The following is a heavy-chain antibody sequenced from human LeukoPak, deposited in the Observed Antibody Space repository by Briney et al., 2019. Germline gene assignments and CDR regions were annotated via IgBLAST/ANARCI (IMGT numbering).Heavy chain of an antibody. CDR3: ARHQLEMATFGYFDY. J-gene: IGHJ4*02. CDR2: IYYSGST. V-gene: IGHV4-39*01. CDR1: GGSISSSTYY. Sequence: PSETLSLTCTASGGSISSSTYYWGWIRQPPGKGLEWIGGIYYSGSTYYNPALKSRATISVGTSKNQYSLKRSSVTAADTAEYYCARHQLEMATFGYFDYWGQGTLVTVSS. D-gene: IGHD5-24*01.